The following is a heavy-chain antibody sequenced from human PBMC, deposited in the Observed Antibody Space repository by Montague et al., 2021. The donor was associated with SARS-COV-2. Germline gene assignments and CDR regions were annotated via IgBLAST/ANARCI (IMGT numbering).Heavy chain of an antibody. V-gene: IGHV4-31*03. CDR2: IYYTGSS. CDR1: GDSISSSAYY. Sequence: TLSLTCTVSGDSISSSAYYWSWIRQHPGKGLEWIEYIYYTGSSYYNPTLRSRLTISVDTSKNQFSLKLNSVTAAETAVYYCARGGRAYCSGGSCYFVFDYWGQGTPVTVSS. D-gene: IGHD2-15*01. CDR3: ARGGRAYCSGGSCYFVFDY. J-gene: IGHJ4*02.